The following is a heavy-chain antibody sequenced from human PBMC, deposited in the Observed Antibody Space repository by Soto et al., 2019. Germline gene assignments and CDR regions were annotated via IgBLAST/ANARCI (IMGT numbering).Heavy chain of an antibody. J-gene: IGHJ4*02. V-gene: IGHV3-23*01. CDR1: GFTFSTYS. Sequence: GGSLRRSCAASGFTFSTYSMRWVRQAPGEGLEWVSGIRGSGGRTYYADSVKGRFTISRDNSKNTLFLQVDSLRAEDTAVYYCAKVRDYDIWTGYYKEYFDYWGPGTLVTVSS. D-gene: IGHD3-9*01. CDR2: IRGSGGRT. CDR3: AKVRDYDIWTGYYKEYFDY.